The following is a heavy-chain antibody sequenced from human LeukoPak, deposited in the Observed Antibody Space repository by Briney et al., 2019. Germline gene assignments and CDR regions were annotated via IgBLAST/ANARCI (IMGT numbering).Heavy chain of an antibody. Sequence: ASVKVSCKASGYTFTSYYMHWVRQAPGQGLEWMGWINPNSGGTNYAQKFQGRVTMTRDTSISTAYMELSRLRSDDTAVYYCARKARGRGTYNWFDPWGQGTLVTVSS. V-gene: IGHV1-2*02. CDR1: GYTFTSYY. CDR3: ARKARGRGTYNWFDP. CDR2: INPNSGGT. J-gene: IGHJ5*02.